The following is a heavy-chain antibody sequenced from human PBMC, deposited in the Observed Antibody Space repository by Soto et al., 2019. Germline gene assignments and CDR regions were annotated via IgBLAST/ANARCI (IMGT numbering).Heavy chain of an antibody. D-gene: IGHD6-19*01. J-gene: IGHJ4*02. CDR1: GGSISSGGYY. V-gene: IGHV4-31*03. CDR3: ASGEAVAGFFDY. CDR2: IYYSGST. Sequence: SETLSLTCTVSGGSISSGGYYWTWIRQHPGKGLEWIGYIYYSGSTYYNPSLKSRVTISVDTSKNQFSLKLSSVTAADTAVYYCASGEAVAGFFDYWGQGTLVTVSS.